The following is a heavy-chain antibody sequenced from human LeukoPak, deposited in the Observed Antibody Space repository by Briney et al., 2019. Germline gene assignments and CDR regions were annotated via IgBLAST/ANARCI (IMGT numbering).Heavy chain of an antibody. Sequence: SQTLSLTCTVSGGSISSGGYYCSWIRQHPGKGLEWIGYIYYSGSTYYNPSLKSRVTISVDTSKNQFSLKLSSVTAADTAVYYCARYQLQKYYFDYWGQGTLVTVSS. CDR3: ARYQLQKYYFDY. CDR2: IYYSGST. D-gene: IGHD2-2*01. J-gene: IGHJ4*02. CDR1: GGSISSGGYY. V-gene: IGHV4-31*03.